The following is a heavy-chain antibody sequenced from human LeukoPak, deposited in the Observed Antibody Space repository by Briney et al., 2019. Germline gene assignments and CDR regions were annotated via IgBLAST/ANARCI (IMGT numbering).Heavy chain of an antibody. CDR3: AKGLWFGELFPFDY. Sequence: PGGSLRLSCAASGFTFSSYGMSWVRQAPGKGLEWVSAISGSGGSTYYADSVKGRFTISRDNSKNTLYLQMNSLRAEDTAVYYCAKGLWFGELFPFDYWGQGTLVTVSS. CDR2: ISGSGGST. CDR1: GFTFSSYG. D-gene: IGHD3-10*01. J-gene: IGHJ4*02. V-gene: IGHV3-23*01.